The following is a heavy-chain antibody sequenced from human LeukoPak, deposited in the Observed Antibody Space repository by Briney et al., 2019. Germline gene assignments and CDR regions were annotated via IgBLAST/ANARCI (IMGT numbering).Heavy chain of an antibody. V-gene: IGHV1-24*01. J-gene: IGHJ4*02. CDR1: GYTLTELS. D-gene: IGHD3-10*01. CDR2: FDPEDGET. CDR3: ASATMVRGALDY. Sequence: GASVKVSCKVSGYTLTELSMHWVRQAPGKGLEWMGGFDPEDGETIYAQKFQGRVTMIEDTSTDTAYMELSSLRSEDTAVYYCASATMVRGALDYWGQGTLVTVSS.